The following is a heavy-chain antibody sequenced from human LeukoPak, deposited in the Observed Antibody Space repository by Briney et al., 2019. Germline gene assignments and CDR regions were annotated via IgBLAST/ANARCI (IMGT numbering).Heavy chain of an antibody. Sequence: GGSLRLSCVVSGFTFSTSAMSWVRRAPGKGLEWVSGIGESGGSTYYADSVKGRFTSSRDNSKNTLYLQMNNLRAEDTAAYYCAKDTNDYGDYSPFDYWGQGTLVTVSS. J-gene: IGHJ4*02. D-gene: IGHD4-17*01. V-gene: IGHV3-23*01. CDR2: IGESGGST. CDR1: GFTFSTSA. CDR3: AKDTNDYGDYSPFDY.